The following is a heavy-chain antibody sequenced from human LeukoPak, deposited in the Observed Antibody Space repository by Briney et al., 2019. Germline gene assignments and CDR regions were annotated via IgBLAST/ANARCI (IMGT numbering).Heavy chain of an antibody. CDR2: ISSSGSTI. CDR3: ARVSTMIVVVPFHGMDV. J-gene: IGHJ6*02. V-gene: IGHV3-48*03. Sequence: PGGSLRLSCAASGFTFSSYEMNWVRQAPGKGLEWVSYISSSGSTIYYADSVKGRFTISRDNAKNSLYLQMNSLRAEDTAVYYCARVSTMIVVVPFHGMDVWGQGTLVTVSS. D-gene: IGHD3-22*01. CDR1: GFTFSSYE.